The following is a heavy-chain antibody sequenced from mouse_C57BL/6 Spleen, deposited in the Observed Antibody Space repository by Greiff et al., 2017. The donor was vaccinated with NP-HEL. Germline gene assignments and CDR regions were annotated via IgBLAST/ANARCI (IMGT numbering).Heavy chain of an antibody. J-gene: IGHJ2*01. CDR2: ISYDGSN. D-gene: IGHD1-1*01. V-gene: IGHV3-6*01. CDR1: GYSITSGYY. Sequence: ESGPGLVKPSQSLSLTCSVTGYSITSGYYWNWIRQFPGNKLEWMGYISYDGSNNYNPSLKNRISITRDTSKNQFFLKLNSVTTEDTATYYCARENGSLDYWGQGTTLTVSS. CDR3: ARENGSLDY.